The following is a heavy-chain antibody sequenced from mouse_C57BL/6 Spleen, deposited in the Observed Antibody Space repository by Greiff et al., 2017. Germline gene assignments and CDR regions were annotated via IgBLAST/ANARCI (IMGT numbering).Heavy chain of an antibody. CDR1: GYTFTSYW. J-gene: IGHJ3*01. CDR3: ASRGYSNSWFAY. V-gene: IGHV1-69*01. D-gene: IGHD2-5*01. Sequence: VQLQQPGAELVMPGASVKLSCKASGYTFTSYWMHWVKQRPGQGLEWIGEIDPSDSYTNYNQQFKGKSTLTVDKSSSTAYMQLRSLTSEDSAVYYCASRGYSNSWFAYWGKGTLVTVSA. CDR2: IDPSDSYT.